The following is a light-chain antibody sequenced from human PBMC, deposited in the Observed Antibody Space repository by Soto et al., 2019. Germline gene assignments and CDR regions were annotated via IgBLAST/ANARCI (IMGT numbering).Light chain of an antibody. V-gene: IGLV1-40*01. CDR1: SSNIGAGYD. CDR2: GNS. Sequence: QSVLTQPPSVSGAPVQRVTISCTGSSSNIGAGYDVHWYQQLPGTAPKLLIYGNSNRPSGVPDRFSGSKSGTSASLAITGLQAEDEADYYCQSYDSSLSVSETGTKVTVL. CDR3: QSYDSSLSV. J-gene: IGLJ1*01.